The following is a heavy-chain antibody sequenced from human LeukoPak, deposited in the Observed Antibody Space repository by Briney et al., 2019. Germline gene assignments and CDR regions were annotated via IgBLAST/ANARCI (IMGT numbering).Heavy chain of an antibody. D-gene: IGHD1-7*01. CDR2: INPNSGGT. CDR3: ARDRSGTGLFDY. J-gene: IGHJ4*02. CDR1: GYTFTGYY. V-gene: IGHV1-2*02. Sequence: ASVKVSCKASGYTFTGYYMHWVRQAPGQGREWMGWINPNSGGTNYAQKFQGRVTMTRDTSISTAYMELSRLRSDDTAVYYCARDRSGTGLFDYWGQGTLVTVSS.